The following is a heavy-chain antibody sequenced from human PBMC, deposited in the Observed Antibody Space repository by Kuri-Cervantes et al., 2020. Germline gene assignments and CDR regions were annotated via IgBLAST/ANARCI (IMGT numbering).Heavy chain of an antibody. J-gene: IGHJ4*02. D-gene: IGHD3-3*01. Sequence: ASVKVSCKTSGYTFTTYYIHCVRQAPGQGLEWMGVIDPRGGTTVYAQKFQDRVTMTRDTSTSTVYMELSSLRSEDTAVYYCARDGYDFWSGYTYYFDYWGQGTLVTVSS. CDR1: GYTFTTYY. CDR3: ARDGYDFWSGYTYYFDY. CDR2: IDPRGGTT. V-gene: IGHV1-46*01.